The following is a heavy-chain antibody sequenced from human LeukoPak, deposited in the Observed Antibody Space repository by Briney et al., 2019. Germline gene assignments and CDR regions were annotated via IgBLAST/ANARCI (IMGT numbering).Heavy chain of an antibody. V-gene: IGHV3-48*01. CDR3: ARFAAGGSYYYYMDV. CDR1: GFSFSSYS. Sequence: GGSLRLSCAASGFSFSSYSMNWVRQAPGKGLEWVSYISHTGSTMSYADSVKGRFTISRDNAKNSLYLQMNSLRADDTAVYYCARFAAGGSYYYYMDVWGKGTTVTVSS. J-gene: IGHJ6*03. D-gene: IGHD6-25*01. CDR2: ISHTGSTM.